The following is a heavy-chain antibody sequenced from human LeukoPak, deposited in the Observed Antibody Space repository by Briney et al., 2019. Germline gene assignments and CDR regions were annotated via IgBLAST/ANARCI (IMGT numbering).Heavy chain of an antibody. D-gene: IGHD2-15*01. Sequence: PSETLSLTCTVSGGSISSSSYYWGWIRQPPGKGLEWIGNILYSGSTYYNPSLKNRVTISVDTSKNQFSLKVNSVTAADTAVYYCVQYCSGGGCYFNWFDPWGQGTLVIVSS. CDR3: VQYCSGGGCYFNWFDP. J-gene: IGHJ5*02. V-gene: IGHV4-39*01. CDR2: ILYSGST. CDR1: GGSISSSSYY.